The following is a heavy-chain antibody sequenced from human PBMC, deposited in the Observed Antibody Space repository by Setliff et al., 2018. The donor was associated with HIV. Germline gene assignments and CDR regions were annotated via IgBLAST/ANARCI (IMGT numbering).Heavy chain of an antibody. CDR2: IYPGDSDT. Sequence: PGESLSISCKGSGYSFTSYWIAWLRQMPGKGLECMGIIYPGDSDTRYSPSFQGQVTISGDKSISTAYLQWSSLKSSDTAMYYCARHGQYGSGSYYNRPFDFWGQGTLVNRLL. CDR1: GYSFTSYW. J-gene: IGHJ4*02. D-gene: IGHD3-10*01. V-gene: IGHV5-51*01. CDR3: ARHGQYGSGSYYNRPFDF.